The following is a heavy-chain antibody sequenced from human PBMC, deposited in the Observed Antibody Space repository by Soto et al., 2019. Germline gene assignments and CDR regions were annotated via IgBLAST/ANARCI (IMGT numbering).Heavy chain of an antibody. CDR2: ISGSGGRT. V-gene: IGHV3-23*01. CDR1: GFTFSSYA. J-gene: IGHJ5*02. CDR3: AKREYIVLVPAAMAWFDP. D-gene: IGHD2-2*01. Sequence: GGSLRLSCAASGFTFSSYAMSWVRQAPGKGLEWVSAISGSGGRTYYADSVKGRFTISRDNSKNTLYLQMNSLIAEDTAVYYCAKREYIVLVPAAMAWFDPWGQGTLVTVSS.